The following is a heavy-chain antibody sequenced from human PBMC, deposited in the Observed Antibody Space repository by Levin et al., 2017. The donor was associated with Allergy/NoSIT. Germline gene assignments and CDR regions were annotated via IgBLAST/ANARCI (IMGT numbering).Heavy chain of an antibody. CDR1: GFTFGDYA. Sequence: GESLKISCKASGFTFGDYAMSWFRQAPGKGLEWVGFIRSKAYGGTTEYAASVKGRFTISRDDSKGIAYLQMNSLKTEDTAVYYCTHRPGLRDWGQGTLVTVSS. V-gene: IGHV3-49*03. J-gene: IGHJ4*02. CDR3: THRPGLRD. CDR2: IRSKAYGGTT.